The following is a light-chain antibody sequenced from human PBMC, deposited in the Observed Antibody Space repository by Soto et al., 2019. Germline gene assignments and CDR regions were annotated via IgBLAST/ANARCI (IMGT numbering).Light chain of an antibody. CDR1: QSVSSN. CDR3: QQRSSWPT. V-gene: IGKV3-11*01. Sequence: EIVLTQSPATLSLSPGERATLSCRASQSVSSNLAWYQQKLGQAPRLLIYDAFNRATGIPARFSGSGSGTEFTLTISNLEPEDFAVYYCQQRSSWPTFGQGTKLEIK. CDR2: DAF. J-gene: IGKJ2*01.